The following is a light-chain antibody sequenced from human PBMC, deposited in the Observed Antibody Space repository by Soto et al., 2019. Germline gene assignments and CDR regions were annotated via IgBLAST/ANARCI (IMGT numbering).Light chain of an antibody. V-gene: IGKV1-39*01. CDR1: QSISRN. Sequence: DIQMTQSPSSLSASVGDRVTITCRASQSISRNLNWYQHKPGKAPKLLIYAASSLQNGVPSRFSGGGSGTDFTLSISSLQPEDFGTYYCQQSYTTASITFVQGTRLEIK. CDR2: AAS. CDR3: QQSYTTASIT. J-gene: IGKJ5*01.